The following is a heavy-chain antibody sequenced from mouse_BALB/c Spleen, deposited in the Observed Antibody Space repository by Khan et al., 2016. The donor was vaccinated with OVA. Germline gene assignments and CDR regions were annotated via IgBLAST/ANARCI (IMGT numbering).Heavy chain of an antibody. D-gene: IGHD2-14*01. CDR3: ARAYYRYDGYYAMDY. Sequence: QVQLKQSGPGLVAPSQSLSITCTVSGFSLSRYNIHWVRQPPGKGLEWLGMIWGGGGTDYNSTLKSRLSISKDNSKSQVFLKMNRLQTDDTAMYYCARAYYRYDGYYAMDYWGQGTSGTVSS. J-gene: IGHJ4*01. V-gene: IGHV2-6-4*01. CDR2: IWGGGGT. CDR1: GFSLSRYN.